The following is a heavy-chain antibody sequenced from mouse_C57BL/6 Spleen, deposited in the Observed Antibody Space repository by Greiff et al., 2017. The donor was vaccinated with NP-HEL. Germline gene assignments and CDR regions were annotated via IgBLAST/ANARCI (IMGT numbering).Heavy chain of an antibody. CDR2: IDPSDSYT. V-gene: IGHV1-69*01. CDR3: ARRGGSIHYYGSSFDY. Sequence: VKLQQPGAELVMPGASVKLPCKASGYTFTSYWMHWVKQRPGQGLEWIGEIDPSDSYTNYNQKFTGKSTLPVDKSSSTPYMQLSSLTSEDSAVYYCARRGGSIHYYGSSFDYWGQGTTLTVSS. CDR1: GYTFTSYW. J-gene: IGHJ2*01. D-gene: IGHD1-1*01.